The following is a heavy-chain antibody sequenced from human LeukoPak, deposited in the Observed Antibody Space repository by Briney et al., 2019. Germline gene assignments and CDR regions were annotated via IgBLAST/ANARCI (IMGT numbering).Heavy chain of an antibody. D-gene: IGHD1-1*01. CDR1: GGSISSGGYY. V-gene: IGHV4-31*03. J-gene: IGHJ6*02. CDR3: ARVNERVDYYGMDV. Sequence: PSETLSLTCTVSGGSISSGGYYWSWIRQPPGKGLEWIGYIYYSGSTYYNPYLKSRVTISVDTSKNQFSLKLSSVTAADTAVYYCARVNERVDYYGMDVWGQGTTVTVSS. CDR2: IYYSGST.